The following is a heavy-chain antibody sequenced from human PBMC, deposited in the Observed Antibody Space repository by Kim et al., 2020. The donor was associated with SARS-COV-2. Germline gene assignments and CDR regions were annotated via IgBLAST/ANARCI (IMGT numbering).Heavy chain of an antibody. CDR3: AKDVRYYST. Sequence: STYYADSVKGRFTISRDNSKNTLYLQMNSLRAEDTAVYYCAKDVRYYSTWGQGTLVTVSS. V-gene: IGHV3-23*03. D-gene: IGHD3-10*01. J-gene: IGHJ5*02. CDR2: ST.